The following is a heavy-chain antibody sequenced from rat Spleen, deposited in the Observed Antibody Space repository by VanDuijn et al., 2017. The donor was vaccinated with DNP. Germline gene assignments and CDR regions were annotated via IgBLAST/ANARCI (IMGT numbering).Heavy chain of an antibody. V-gene: IGHV1-43*01. CDR3: PSYVYNAMDD. D-gene: IGHD4-3*01. J-gene: IGHJ4*01. Sequence: QVQLQQSGAELAKPASSVKISCKASGYTFSSYYISWKKQTTGQGLEYIGYINTGSGGTKYNEKFKGKATLTVDKSSSTAFMQLSSLTPDDSAVYYCPSYVYNAMDDWGQGTSVTVSS. CDR2: INTGSGGT. CDR1: GYTFSSYY.